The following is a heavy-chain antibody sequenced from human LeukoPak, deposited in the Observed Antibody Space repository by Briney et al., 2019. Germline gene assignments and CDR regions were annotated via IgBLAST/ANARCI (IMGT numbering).Heavy chain of an antibody. V-gene: IGHV3-23*01. Sequence: GGSLRLSCVASGSTFSTHWMHWVRQAPGKGLEWVSAISGSGGSTYYADSVKGRFTISRDNSKNTLYLQMNSLRAEDTAVYYCAKAKINFIAVAGTFDYWGQGTLVTVSS. CDR1: GSTFSTHW. D-gene: IGHD6-19*01. CDR2: ISGSGGST. CDR3: AKAKINFIAVAGTFDY. J-gene: IGHJ4*02.